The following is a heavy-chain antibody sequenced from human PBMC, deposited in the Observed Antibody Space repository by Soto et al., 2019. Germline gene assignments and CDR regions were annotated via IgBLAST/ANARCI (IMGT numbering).Heavy chain of an antibody. CDR1: GFTFSSYS. J-gene: IGHJ4*02. CDR2: IIISICTI. Sequence: GGSLRLSCAASGFTFSSYSMNWVRQAPGKGLERVSYIIISICTIYYADSVKGRFTISRDNAKNSLYLQMNSLRDEDTAVYYCARDRYCISTSCYYRDPYWGQGTLVTVSS. CDR3: ARDRYCISTSCYYRDPY. V-gene: IGHV3-48*02. D-gene: IGHD2-2*01.